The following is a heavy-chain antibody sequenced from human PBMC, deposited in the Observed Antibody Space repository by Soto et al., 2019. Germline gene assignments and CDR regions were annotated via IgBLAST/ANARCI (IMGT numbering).Heavy chain of an antibody. J-gene: IGHJ4*02. CDR2: IYHSGST. Sequence: PSETLSLTCAVSGYSISSGYYWGWIRQPPGKGLEWIGSIYHSGSTYYNPSLKSRVTISVDTSKNRFSLKLSSVTAADTAVYYCARGPQWELTDWGQGTLVTVSS. CDR3: ARGPQWELTD. CDR1: GYSISSGYY. V-gene: IGHV4-38-2*01. D-gene: IGHD1-26*01.